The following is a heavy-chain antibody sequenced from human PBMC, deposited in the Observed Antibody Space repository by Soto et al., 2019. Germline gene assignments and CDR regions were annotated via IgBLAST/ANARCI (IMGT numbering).Heavy chain of an antibody. CDR1: GFNFAAYT. CDR2: IRRIAYGGTT. J-gene: IGHJ4*02. V-gene: IGHV3-49*04. CDR3: SRSLAIDFDS. Sequence: LRLSCSASGFNFAAYTMSWVRLTPGKGLEWVGFIRRIAYGGTTDYAASVKGRFTISRDDSRKIVYLQMSRLKIEDTAVYYCSRSLAIDFDSWGRGTMVTVYS.